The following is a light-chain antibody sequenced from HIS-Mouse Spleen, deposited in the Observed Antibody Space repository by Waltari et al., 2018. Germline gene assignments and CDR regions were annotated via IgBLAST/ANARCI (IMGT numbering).Light chain of an antibody. V-gene: IGLV2-23*03. CDR1: SSYVGSYNL. CDR3: CSYAGSSTFEV. J-gene: IGLJ2*01. Sequence: QSALTQPAPVSGSPGQSITISCTGTSSYVGSYNLVSWYHQHPGKAPKLMIYEGSKRPSGVSNRFSGSKSGNTASLTISGLQAEDEADYYCCSYAGSSTFEVFGGGTKLTVL. CDR2: EGS.